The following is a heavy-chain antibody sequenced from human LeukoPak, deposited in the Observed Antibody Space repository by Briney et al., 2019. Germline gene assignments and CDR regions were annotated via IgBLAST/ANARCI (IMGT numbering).Heavy chain of an antibody. CDR2: IYNVGNT. CDR3: ARGQAYSGSFFFPFDS. V-gene: IGHV3-66*01. J-gene: IGHJ4*02. CDR1: GFSLNSNY. Sequence: GGSLRLSCAASGFSLNSNYINWVGQAPGKGVERGSVIYNVGNTNYAGSVKGRFTISRDRSKNTVYLQMNSLRVEDTAVYYCARGQAYSGSFFFPFDSWGQGTLVTVSS. D-gene: IGHD1-26*01.